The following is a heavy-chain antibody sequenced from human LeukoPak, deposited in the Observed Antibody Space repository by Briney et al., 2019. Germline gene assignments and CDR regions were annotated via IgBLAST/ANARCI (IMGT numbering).Heavy chain of an antibody. Sequence: GGSLRLSCAASGFTFSSHAVSWVRQAPGKGLEWVSAISGSGGDTYYADSVKGRFTISRNNSKNMVYLQMNSLSTEDTAVYYCAKTTAGYSSGRYPGWPVDYWGQGTLVTVSS. CDR3: AKTTAGYSSGRYPGWPVDY. CDR2: ISGSGGDT. D-gene: IGHD6-19*01. CDR1: GFTFSSHA. V-gene: IGHV3-23*01. J-gene: IGHJ4*02.